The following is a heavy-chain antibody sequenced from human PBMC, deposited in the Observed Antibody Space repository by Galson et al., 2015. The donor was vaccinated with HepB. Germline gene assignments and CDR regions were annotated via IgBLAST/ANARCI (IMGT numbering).Heavy chain of an antibody. CDR3: ARDLSPNGGFSQGLDY. CDR1: GYTFTSYY. V-gene: IGHV1-46*01. Sequence: SVKVSCKASGYTFTSYYMHWVRQAPGQGLGWMGIINPSGGSTSYAQKFQGRVTITRDTSASTAYMELSSLRSEDTAVYYCARDLSPNGGFSQGLDYWGQGTLVTVSS. CDR2: INPSGGST. J-gene: IGHJ4*02. D-gene: IGHD3-10*01.